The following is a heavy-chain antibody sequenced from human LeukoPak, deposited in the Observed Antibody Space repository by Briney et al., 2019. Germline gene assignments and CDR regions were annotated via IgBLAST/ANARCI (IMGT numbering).Heavy chain of an antibody. D-gene: IGHD6-13*01. J-gene: IGHJ4*02. V-gene: IGHV5-51*01. Sequence: GESLKISCKASGYSFTSYWIGWVRQMPGKGLEWMGVIYPGNSDPRYSPSFQGQVTISADRSISTAFLQWSSLKASDTAMYYCARQGISPGSWYYSDYWGQGTLATVSS. CDR2: IYPGNSDP. CDR3: ARQGISPGSWYYSDY. CDR1: GYSFTSYW.